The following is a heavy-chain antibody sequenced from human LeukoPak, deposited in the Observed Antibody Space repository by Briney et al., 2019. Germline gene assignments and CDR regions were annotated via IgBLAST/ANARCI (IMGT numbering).Heavy chain of an antibody. CDR2: IYSGGST. CDR3: ATRGYSYGYPKKPFDY. Sequence: GGSLRLSWAASGFTVSSNYMSWVRQAPGKGLEWVSVIYSGGSTYYADSVKGRFTISRDNSKNTLYLQMNSLRAEDTAVYYCATRGYSYGYPKKPFDYWGQGTLVTVSS. CDR1: GFTVSSNY. J-gene: IGHJ4*02. V-gene: IGHV3-53*01. D-gene: IGHD5-18*01.